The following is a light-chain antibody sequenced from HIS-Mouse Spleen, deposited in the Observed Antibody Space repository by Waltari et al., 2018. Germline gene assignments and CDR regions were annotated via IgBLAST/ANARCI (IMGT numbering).Light chain of an antibody. J-gene: IGLJ1*01. V-gene: IGLV3-19*01. CDR3: NSRDSSGNHYV. CDR2: GKN. CDR1: SLRSYY. Sequence: SSELTQDPAVSVALGQTVRITCQGDSLRSYYASWYQQKPGQAPVLVIYGKNNRPSGIPDRFSGSSSGNTASLTITGAQAEDEADYYCNSRDSSGNHYVFGTGNKVTVL.